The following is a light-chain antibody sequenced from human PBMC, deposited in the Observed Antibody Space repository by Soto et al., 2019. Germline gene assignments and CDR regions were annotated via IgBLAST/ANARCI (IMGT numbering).Light chain of an antibody. CDR2: EAS. Sequence: QSVLTQPPSVSGSPGQSVTISCTGTSTDFVSYNRVSWYLQPPGTAPKLIIYEASNRPSGVPDRFSGSKSGNTASLTISGLQAADEADYYCSLYTSTSTFVFGPGTKVTVL. J-gene: IGLJ1*01. CDR3: SLYTSTSTFV. V-gene: IGLV2-18*01. CDR1: STDFVSYNR.